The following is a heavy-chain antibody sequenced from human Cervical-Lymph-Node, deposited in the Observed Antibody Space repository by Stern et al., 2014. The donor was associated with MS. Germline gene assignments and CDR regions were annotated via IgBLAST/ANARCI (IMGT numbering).Heavy chain of an antibody. CDR2: IYPGDSET. D-gene: IGHD1-14*01. Sequence: EVPLVQSGAELIRPGESLKISCKGSGFKFSIYWIAWVRQMPGKGLEWMGIIYPGDSETRSSPSSQGQVTMSADKSTSTAYLQWSSLNASDTAMYFCARQTTAWASDVWGQGTLVTVSS. CDR1: GFKFSIYW. V-gene: IGHV5-51*01. J-gene: IGHJ4*02. CDR3: ARQTTAWASDV.